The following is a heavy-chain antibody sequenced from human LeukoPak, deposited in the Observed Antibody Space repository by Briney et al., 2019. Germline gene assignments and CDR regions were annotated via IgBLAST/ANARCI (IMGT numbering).Heavy chain of an antibody. Sequence: GWSLRTSCTASGFTFRSYSMNWVRQPPGKGLEWVSTISSISHYIYYTDSVKGRFTISRDNAENSLYLQMNSLSAEDMAVYYCTRDLSLGMPRGCDYWGQGTLVTVSS. CDR2: ISSISHYI. CDR3: TRDLSLGMPRGCDY. V-gene: IGHV3-21*01. CDR1: GFTFRSYS. J-gene: IGHJ4*02. D-gene: IGHD2-15*01.